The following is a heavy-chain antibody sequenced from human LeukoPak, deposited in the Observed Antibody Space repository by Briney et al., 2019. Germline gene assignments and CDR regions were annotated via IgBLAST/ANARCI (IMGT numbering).Heavy chain of an antibody. J-gene: IGHJ4*02. D-gene: IGHD3-16*01. CDR1: GGSISSSSYY. V-gene: IGHV4-39*02. CDR3: ARGTVLTGYASFDY. Sequence: SETLSLTCTVSGGSISSSSYYWGWIRQSPGKGLEWIGEIIHSGRTNYSPSLKSRLTLSVDPSMNHFSLKLTSVTAADTAVYYCARGTVLTGYASFDYWGQGALVTVSS. CDR2: IIHSGRT.